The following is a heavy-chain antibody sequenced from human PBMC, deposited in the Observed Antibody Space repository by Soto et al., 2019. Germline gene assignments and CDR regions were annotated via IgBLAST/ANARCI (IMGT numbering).Heavy chain of an antibody. Sequence: SVKVSCKASGGTFSSYAISWVRQAPGQGLEWMGGIIPIFGTANYAQKFQGRVTITADESTSTAYMELSSLRSEDTAVYYCARGLSYCSSTSCYHPGGMDVWGQGTTVT. CDR2: IIPIFGTA. J-gene: IGHJ6*02. V-gene: IGHV1-69*13. CDR3: ARGLSYCSSTSCYHPGGMDV. D-gene: IGHD2-2*01. CDR1: GGTFSSYA.